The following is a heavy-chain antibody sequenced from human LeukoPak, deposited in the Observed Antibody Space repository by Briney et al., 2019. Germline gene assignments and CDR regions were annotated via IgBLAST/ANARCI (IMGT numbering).Heavy chain of an antibody. CDR2: ISAYNGNT. D-gene: IGHD6-13*01. CDR1: GYTFTSYG. CDR3: ARGLSGYSSSPSGDY. J-gene: IGHJ4*02. Sequence: ASVKVSCKASGYTFTSYGISWVRQAPGQGLEWMGWISAYNGNTNYAQKLQGRVTVTRNTSISTAYMELSSLRSEDTAVYYCARGLSGYSSSPSGDYWGQGTLVTVSS. V-gene: IGHV1-18*01.